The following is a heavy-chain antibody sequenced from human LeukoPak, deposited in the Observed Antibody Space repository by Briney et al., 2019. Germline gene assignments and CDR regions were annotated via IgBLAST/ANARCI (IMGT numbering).Heavy chain of an antibody. J-gene: IGHJ4*02. Sequence: SVKVSCKASGGTFSSYAISWVRQAPGQGLEWMGTILPIFNSTNYAQKFQDRVTVTADESTGTVYMEVNSLRSDDTAVYYCARVKGASDNYGDDYWGQGTLVTVSS. D-gene: IGHD4-17*01. V-gene: IGHV1-69*13. CDR1: GGTFSSYA. CDR3: ARVKGASDNYGDDY. CDR2: ILPIFNST.